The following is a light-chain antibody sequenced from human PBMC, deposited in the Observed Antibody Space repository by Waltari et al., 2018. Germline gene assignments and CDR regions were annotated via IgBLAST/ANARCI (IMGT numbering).Light chain of an antibody. J-gene: IGLJ3*02. CDR1: TGDGGNSNF. CDR2: EVI. CDR3: CSYVQKDIWL. Sequence: QSALTQPASVSGAPGQSITISCTGTTGDGGNSNFVSWYQHHPGKVPKLIIYEVIKRPSGISDRFTGSKSGNTASLSISGIQAEDEADYYCCSYVQKDIWLFGGGTKVTVL. V-gene: IGLV2-23*02.